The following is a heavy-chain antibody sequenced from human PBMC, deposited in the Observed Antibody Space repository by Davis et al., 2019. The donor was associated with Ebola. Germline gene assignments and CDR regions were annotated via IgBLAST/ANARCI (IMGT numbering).Heavy chain of an antibody. V-gene: IGHV3-21*01. CDR2: ISSRSYYI. Sequence: GGSLRLSCAASGFIFSSYSMNWVRQAPGKGLEWVSSISSRSYYIYYSDSLKGRFTISRDNARNSVYLQMNSLRAEDTAVYYCARGIAAAGHFDYWGQGTLVTVSS. J-gene: IGHJ4*02. CDR3: ARGIAAAGHFDY. D-gene: IGHD6-13*01. CDR1: GFIFSSYS.